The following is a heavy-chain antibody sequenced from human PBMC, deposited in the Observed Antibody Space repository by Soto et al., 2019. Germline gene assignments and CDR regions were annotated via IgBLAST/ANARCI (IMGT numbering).Heavy chain of an antibody. Sequence: GGSLRLSCAASGFTFSSYAMSWVRQAPGKGLEWVSAISGSGGSTYYADSVKGRFTISRDFSKNTVFLHMDSLRAEDTAVYYCAKDRDYPRDYFHYWGQGTLVTVSS. CDR1: GFTFSSYA. D-gene: IGHD3-10*01. CDR2: ISGSGGST. J-gene: IGHJ4*02. CDR3: AKDRDYPRDYFHY. V-gene: IGHV3-23*01.